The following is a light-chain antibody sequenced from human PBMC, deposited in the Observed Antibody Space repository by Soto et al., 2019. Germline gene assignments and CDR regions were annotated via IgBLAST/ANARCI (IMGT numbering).Light chain of an antibody. CDR3: QSYDTSMNAVL. Sequence: QSVLTQPPSVSGAPGQRVTISCTGSSSNIGAGYDVHWYQHLPGAAPKLLIFGNSNRPEGVTDRFSGSTSGTSASLAITGVQAEDEADYSCQSYDTSMNAVLFGGGTKLTV. V-gene: IGLV1-40*01. CDR2: GNS. CDR1: SSNIGAGYD. J-gene: IGLJ2*01.